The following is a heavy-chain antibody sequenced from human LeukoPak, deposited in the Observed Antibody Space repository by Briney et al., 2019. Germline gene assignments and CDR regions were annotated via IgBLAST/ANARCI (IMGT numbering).Heavy chain of an antibody. D-gene: IGHD6-19*01. CDR2: IYYSGST. Sequence: SETLSLTCTVSGGSISSYYWSWIRQPPGKGLEWIGYIYYSGSTNYNPSLKSRVTISVDTSKNQFSLKLSSATAADTAVYYCARHGPSYSSGWYLPHYFDYWGQGTLVTVSS. CDR3: ARHGPSYSSGWYLPHYFDY. J-gene: IGHJ4*02. CDR1: GGSISSYY. V-gene: IGHV4-59*08.